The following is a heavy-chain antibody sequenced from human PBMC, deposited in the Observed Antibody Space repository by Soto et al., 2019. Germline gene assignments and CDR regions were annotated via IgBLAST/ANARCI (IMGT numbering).Heavy chain of an antibody. J-gene: IGHJ4*01. CDR3: ATYAMRVTCLFDF. Sequence: GESLKISCKGSGYSFTIYWSGWVRQMPGKGLEWMGIIYPGDTDTRYSPSFQGQVTISADKSISTASLRWSSLKASDSAMYYRATYAMRVTCLFDFWGHGTLVTVSS. CDR1: GYSFTIYW. V-gene: IGHV5-51*01. CDR2: IYPGDTDT.